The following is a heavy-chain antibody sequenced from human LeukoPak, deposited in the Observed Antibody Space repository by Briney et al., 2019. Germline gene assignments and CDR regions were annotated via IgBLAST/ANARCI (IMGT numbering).Heavy chain of an antibody. CDR3: ARVLLTYYFDSSGYYDY. Sequence: GAPVKSSCKASGYTFTGYYMHWVRQTPGQGLEWMGWINPNSGGTNYAQKFQDRVTMTRDTSISTAYMELSRLRSDDTAVYYCARVLLTYYFDSSGYYDYCGQRALFSASS. D-gene: IGHD3-22*01. V-gene: IGHV1-2*02. CDR2: INPNSGGT. J-gene: IGHJ4*02. CDR1: GYTFTGYY.